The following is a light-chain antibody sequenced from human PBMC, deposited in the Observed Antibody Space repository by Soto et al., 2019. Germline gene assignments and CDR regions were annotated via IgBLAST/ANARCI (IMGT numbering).Light chain of an antibody. Sequence: VVLTQSPATLSLSPGERPTLSCRTSLSVSVYLDWYQQKPGQAPRLLISDASNRATGIPARFRGSGSGTDFTLTISSLEPEDFAVYYCHQRQYWPPITFGQGTRLEIK. CDR3: HQRQYWPPIT. CDR1: LSVSVY. CDR2: DAS. J-gene: IGKJ5*01. V-gene: IGKV3-11*01.